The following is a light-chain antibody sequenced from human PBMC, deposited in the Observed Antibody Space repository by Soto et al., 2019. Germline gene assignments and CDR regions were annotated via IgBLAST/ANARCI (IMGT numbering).Light chain of an antibody. J-gene: IGKJ4*01. CDR3: QQYYSTVLT. CDR1: QSVLYSSNNKNY. CDR2: WAS. V-gene: IGKV4-1*01. Sequence: DIVTTQSPDSLAVSLGERATINCKSSQSVLYSSNNKNYLAWYQQKPGQPPKLLIYWASTRESGVPDRFSGSGSGTDFTLTISSLQAEDVAVYYCQQYYSTVLTFGGGTKVEIK.